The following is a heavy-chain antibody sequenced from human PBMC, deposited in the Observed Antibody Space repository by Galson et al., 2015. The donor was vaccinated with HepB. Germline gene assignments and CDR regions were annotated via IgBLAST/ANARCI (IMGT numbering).Heavy chain of an antibody. CDR1: GFTFSSYW. Sequence: SLRLSCAASGFTFSSYWMNWVRQAPGKGLEWVSYISSSSSTIYYADSVKGRFTISRDNAKNSLYLQMNSLRDEDTAVYYCAREGGFYGSGSQLVDAFDIWGQGTMVTVSS. D-gene: IGHD3-10*01. CDR2: ISSSSSTI. V-gene: IGHV3-48*02. J-gene: IGHJ3*02. CDR3: AREGGFYGSGSQLVDAFDI.